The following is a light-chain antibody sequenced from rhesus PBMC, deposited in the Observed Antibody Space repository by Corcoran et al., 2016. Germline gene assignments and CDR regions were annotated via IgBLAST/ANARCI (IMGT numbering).Light chain of an antibody. CDR1: QSVSSK. J-gene: IGKJ3*01. Sequence: PGETATISCRTSQSVSSKLAWYQQKPGQAPRLLIYGASSRATGIPDRFSGSGSGTDFTLTISSLEPEDFAVYYCQETSNLFTFGPGTKLDIK. CDR3: QETSNLFT. CDR2: GAS. V-gene: IGKV3-31*02.